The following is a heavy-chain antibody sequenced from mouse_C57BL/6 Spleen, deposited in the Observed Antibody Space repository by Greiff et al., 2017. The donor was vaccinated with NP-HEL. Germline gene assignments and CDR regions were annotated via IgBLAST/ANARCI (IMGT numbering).Heavy chain of an antibody. Sequence: EVKLVESGGGLVKPGGSLKLSCAASGFTFSSYAMSWVRQTPEKRLEWVATISDGGSYTYYPDNVKGRFTISRDNAKNNLYLQMSHLKSEDTAMYYVSRDQDYGYDRFAYWGQGTLVTVSA. CDR1: GFTFSSYA. CDR3: SRDQDYGYDRFAY. V-gene: IGHV5-4*01. D-gene: IGHD2-2*01. J-gene: IGHJ3*01. CDR2: ISDGGSYT.